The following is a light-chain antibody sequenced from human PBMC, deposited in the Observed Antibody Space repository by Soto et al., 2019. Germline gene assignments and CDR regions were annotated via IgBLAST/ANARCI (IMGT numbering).Light chain of an antibody. CDR3: QHQG. CDR1: QSISSW. V-gene: IGKV1-5*01. CDR2: DAS. Sequence: DIQMTQSPSPLSASVGDRVTITGRASQSISSWVAWYQQKPGKAPKLLIYDASSLESGVPSRFSGSGSGTEFTLTISSLQPDDFATYYCQHQGFGQGTKVEIK. J-gene: IGKJ1*01.